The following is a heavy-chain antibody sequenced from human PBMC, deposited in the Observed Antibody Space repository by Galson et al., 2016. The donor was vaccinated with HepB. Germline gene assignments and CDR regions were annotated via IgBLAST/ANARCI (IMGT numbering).Heavy chain of an antibody. CDR1: GFTLSSYA. Sequence: SLRLSCSTSGFTLSSYAMTWVRQAPGKGLDWVSAISGSGTTTYYSDSVKGRFTISRDIPKNTLYLQMDGLRVEDTAVYYCARDLSPTSSWYGGIGYWGQGTLVTASS. CDR3: ARDLSPTSSWYGGIGY. V-gene: IGHV3-23*01. CDR2: ISGSGTTT. D-gene: IGHD6-13*01. J-gene: IGHJ4*02.